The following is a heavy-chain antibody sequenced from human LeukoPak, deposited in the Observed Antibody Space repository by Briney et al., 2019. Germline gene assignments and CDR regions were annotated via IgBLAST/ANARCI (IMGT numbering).Heavy chain of an antibody. V-gene: IGHV3-30-3*01. CDR3: ARFSDSSGSLDY. CDR2: ISYAGSNK. CDR1: GFTFSSYA. D-gene: IGHD6-19*01. Sequence: GGSLRPSCAASGFTFSSYAMHWVRKAPGKGLEGVAVISYAGSNKYYADSVKGRFTISRDNSKNTLYLQMNSLRAEDTAVYYCARFSDSSGSLDYWGQGTLVTVSS. J-gene: IGHJ4*02.